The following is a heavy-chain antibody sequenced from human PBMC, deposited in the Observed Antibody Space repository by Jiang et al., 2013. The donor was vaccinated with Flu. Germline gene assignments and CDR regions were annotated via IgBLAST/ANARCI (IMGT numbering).Heavy chain of an antibody. D-gene: IGHD1-1*01. CDR3: ARHSDRGTRMSAFDI. V-gene: IGHV5-51*01. J-gene: IGHJ3*02. Sequence: QLVESGAEVKKPGESLKISCKGSGYSFTSYWIGWVRQMPGKGLEWMGIIYPGDSDTRYSPSFQGQVTISADKSISTAYLQWSSLKASDTAMYYCARHSDRGTRMSAFDIWGQGTMVTVSS. CDR1: GYSFTSYW. CDR2: IYPGDSDT.